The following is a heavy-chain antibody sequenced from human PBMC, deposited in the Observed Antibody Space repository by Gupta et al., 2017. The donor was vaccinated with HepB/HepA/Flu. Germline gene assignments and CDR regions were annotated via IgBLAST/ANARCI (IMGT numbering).Heavy chain of an antibody. CDR3: ARAGYSYGSDYYGLDV. V-gene: IGHV3-13*01. D-gene: IGHD5-18*01. CDR1: GFIFRSYD. Sequence: EVQLVESGGDLVQPGGSLRLSCAASGFIFRSYDLHWVSQGRGRGLEWGSSIGSAGDTYDPDSAKGRFTISRDNAKNALDLQINNLKAGDTAVYYCARAGYSYGSDYYGLDVWDQGTTVTVSS. CDR2: IGSAGDT. J-gene: IGHJ6*02.